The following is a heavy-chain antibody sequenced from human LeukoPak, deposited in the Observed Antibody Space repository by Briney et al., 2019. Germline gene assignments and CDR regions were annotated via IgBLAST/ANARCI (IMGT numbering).Heavy chain of an antibody. V-gene: IGHV3-33*01. CDR3: ATLLQGDGMDV. CDR1: GFTFSSYG. D-gene: IGHD4-11*01. J-gene: IGHJ6*04. CDR2: IWYDGSNT. Sequence: PGGSLRLSCAASGFTFSSYGMHWVRQAPGKGLEWVAVIWYDGSNTYYADPVKGRFTISRDNSKNTLYLQMNSLRAEDTAIYYCATLLQGDGMDVWGKGTTVTVSS.